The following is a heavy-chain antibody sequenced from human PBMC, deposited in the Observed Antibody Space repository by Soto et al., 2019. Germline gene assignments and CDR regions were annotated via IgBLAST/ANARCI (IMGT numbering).Heavy chain of an antibody. J-gene: IGHJ3*02. CDR3: AKDPRVNYGDYLQAFDI. D-gene: IGHD4-17*01. Sequence: EVQLVESGGGLVQPGRSLRLSCAASGFTFDDYAMHWVRQAPGKGLEWVSGISWNSGSIGYADSVKGRFTISRDNAKNSLYLQMNRLRAEDTALYYCAKDPRVNYGDYLQAFDIWGQGTMVTVSS. CDR2: ISWNSGSI. CDR1: GFTFDDYA. V-gene: IGHV3-9*01.